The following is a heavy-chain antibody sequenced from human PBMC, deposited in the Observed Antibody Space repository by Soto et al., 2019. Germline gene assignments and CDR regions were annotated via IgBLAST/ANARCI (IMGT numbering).Heavy chain of an antibody. Sequence: EVQLVESGGVVVQPGGSLRLSCAASGFTFDDYTMHWVRQAPGKGLEWVSRISWDGGSTYYADSVKGRFTISRDNSKNSLYLQRNSLRTEDTALYYCAKARGSSRTPLEFDPWGQGTLVTVSS. CDR2: ISWDGGST. CDR1: GFTFDDYT. J-gene: IGHJ5*02. V-gene: IGHV3-43*01. CDR3: AKARGSSRTPLEFDP. D-gene: IGHD6-13*01.